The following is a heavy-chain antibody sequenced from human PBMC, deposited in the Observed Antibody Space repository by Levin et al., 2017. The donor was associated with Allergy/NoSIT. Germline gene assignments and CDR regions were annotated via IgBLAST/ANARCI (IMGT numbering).Heavy chain of an antibody. CDR3: ARDSRGSALPFDI. CDR1: GGSISSDGYS. D-gene: IGHD3-10*01. Sequence: SQTLSLTCAVSGGSISSDGYSWSWIRQPPGKGLEWIGYIYHSGSTYYNPSLKSRVIISVDRSKNQISLKLSSVTAADTAVYYCARDSRGSALPFDIWGQGTMVTVSS. J-gene: IGHJ3*02. V-gene: IGHV4-30-2*01. CDR2: IYHSGST.